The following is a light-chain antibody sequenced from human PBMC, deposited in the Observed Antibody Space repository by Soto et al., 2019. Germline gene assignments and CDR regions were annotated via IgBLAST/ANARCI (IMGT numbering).Light chain of an antibody. CDR2: DAS. CDR3: QRYNNWPPVT. CDR1: QRLSSSY. Sequence: EIELTQSPGTLSFSPGERATLSCMGSQRLSSSYLAWYQQKPGQAPRLLISDASIRATGIPARFSGSGFGTDFTLTISSLQSEDFAVYYCQRYNNWPPVTFGQGTRMEIK. V-gene: IGKV3-20*01. J-gene: IGKJ5*01.